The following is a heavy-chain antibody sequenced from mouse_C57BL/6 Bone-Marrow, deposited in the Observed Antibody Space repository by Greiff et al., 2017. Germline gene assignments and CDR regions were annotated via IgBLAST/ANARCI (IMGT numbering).Heavy chain of an antibody. CDR3: ARIGSSPYWYFDV. Sequence: EVMLVESGGGLVKPGGSLKLSCAASGFTFSDYGMHWVRQAPEKGLEWVAYISSGSSTIYYADTVKGRFTISRANAKNTLFLQMTSLRSEDTAMYYCARIGSSPYWYFDVWGTGTTVTVSS. CDR1: GFTFSDYG. D-gene: IGHD1-1*01. J-gene: IGHJ1*03. CDR2: ISSGSSTI. V-gene: IGHV5-17*01.